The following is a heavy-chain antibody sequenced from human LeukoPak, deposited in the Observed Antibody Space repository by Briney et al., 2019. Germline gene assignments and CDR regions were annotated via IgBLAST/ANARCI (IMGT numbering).Heavy chain of an antibody. J-gene: IGHJ4*02. Sequence: GMSLRLSCAASGFTFSSYAMHWVRQAPGKGLEWVAVISYDGGNKYYADSVKGRFTISRDNSKNTLYLQMNSLRAEDTAVYYCAREGEATYYYDSSGYYYLPDYWGQGTLVTVSS. D-gene: IGHD3-22*01. CDR3: AREGEATYYYDSSGYYYLPDY. CDR2: ISYDGGNK. V-gene: IGHV3-30*04. CDR1: GFTFSSYA.